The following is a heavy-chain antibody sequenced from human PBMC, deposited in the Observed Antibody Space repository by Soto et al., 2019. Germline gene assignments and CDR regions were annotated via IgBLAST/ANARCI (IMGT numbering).Heavy chain of an antibody. J-gene: IGHJ1*01. CDR1: GDSISSYY. CDR2: IYYSGST. D-gene: IGHD2-2*03. V-gene: IGHV4-59*01. CDR3: ASHPGWISAEYFQH. Sequence: PSETLSLTCTVSGDSISSYYWSWIRQPPGKGLEWIGYIYYSGSTNYNPSLKSRVTISVDTSKNQFSLKLSSVTAADTAVYYCASHPGWISAEYFQHWGQGTLVTVSS.